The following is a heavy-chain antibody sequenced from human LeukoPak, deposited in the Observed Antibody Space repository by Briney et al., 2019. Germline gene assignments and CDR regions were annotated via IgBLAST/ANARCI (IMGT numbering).Heavy chain of an antibody. CDR1: GGSFSGYY. CDR2: INHRGST. V-gene: IGHV4-34*01. J-gene: IGHJ3*02. Sequence: SETLSLTCAVYGGSFSGYYWSWIRQPPGKGLEWIGEINHRGSTNYNPSLKSRVTISVDTSKNQFSLKLSSVTAADTAVYYCARDGRNAFDIWGQGTMVTVSS. D-gene: IGHD2-15*01. CDR3: ARDGRNAFDI.